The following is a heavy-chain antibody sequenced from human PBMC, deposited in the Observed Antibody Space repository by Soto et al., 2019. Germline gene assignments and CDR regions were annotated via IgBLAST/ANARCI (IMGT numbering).Heavy chain of an antibody. CDR2: IYYSGTT. Sequence: SGTLSLTCTVSGGSISSRSYYWGWIRQPPGKGLEWIGGIYYSGTTFYSPSLKSRVIISVDTSKNQFSLKLTSVTAADTAMYYCARQNGSFRSWFDSWGQGTLVT. V-gene: IGHV4-39*01. CDR1: GGSISSRSYY. CDR3: ARQNGSFRSWFDS. J-gene: IGHJ5*01. D-gene: IGHD3-10*01.